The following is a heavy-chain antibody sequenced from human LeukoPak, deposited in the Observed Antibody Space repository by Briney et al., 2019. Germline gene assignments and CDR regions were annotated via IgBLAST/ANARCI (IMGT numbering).Heavy chain of an antibody. CDR2: VGTDGSA. Sequence: GGSLRLSCAASGFTFDKYAMSWVRQAPGKGLEWVPSVGTDGSAVYADSVKGRFTVSRDNSNNMLYLQMNSLRADDTAMYYCAKDPVRRSLFLCCSFASWGQGTLVTVSS. CDR1: GFTFDKYA. V-gene: IGHV3-23*01. CDR3: AKDPVRRSLFLCCSFAS. J-gene: IGHJ5*01. D-gene: IGHD2-21*01.